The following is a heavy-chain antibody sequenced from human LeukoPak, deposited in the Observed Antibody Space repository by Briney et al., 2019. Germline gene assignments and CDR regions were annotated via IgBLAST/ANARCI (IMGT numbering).Heavy chain of an antibody. CDR1: GGSISSYY. J-gene: IGHJ5*02. V-gene: IGHV4-59*01. CDR2: IYYSGST. CDR3: ALLRFLEGFDP. Sequence: PSETLSLTCTVSGGSISSYYWSWIRQPPGKGLEWIGYIYYSGSTNYNPSLKSRVTISVDTSKNQFSLKLSSVTAADTAVYYCALLRFLEGFDPWGQGTLVTVSS. D-gene: IGHD3-3*01.